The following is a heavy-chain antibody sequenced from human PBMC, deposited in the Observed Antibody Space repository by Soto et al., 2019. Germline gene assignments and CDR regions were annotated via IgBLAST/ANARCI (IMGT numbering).Heavy chain of an antibody. CDR1: GYSFTSYW. D-gene: IGHD3-10*01. Sequence: PGESLKVSCKGSGYSFTSYWISWVCQMHGKGLEWMGRIDPSDSYTNYSPSFQGHVTISADKSISTAYLQWSSLKASDTAMYYCARLAMVREVATYGIDVWGQVTTLTISS. CDR3: ARLAMVREVATYGIDV. J-gene: IGHJ6*02. CDR2: IDPSDSYT. V-gene: IGHV5-10-1*01.